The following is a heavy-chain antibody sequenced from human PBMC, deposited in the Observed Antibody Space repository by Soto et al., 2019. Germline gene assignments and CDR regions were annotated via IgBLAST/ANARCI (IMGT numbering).Heavy chain of an antibody. D-gene: IGHD3-22*01. Sequence: SLRLSCAASGFTFSSYAMHWVRQAPGKGLEWVAVISYDGSNKYYADSVKGRFTISRDNSKNTLYLQMNSLRAEDTAVYYCAAGLERVVITNYFDYWGQGTLVTVSS. V-gene: IGHV3-30-3*01. CDR3: AAGLERVVITNYFDY. CDR2: ISYDGSNK. J-gene: IGHJ4*02. CDR1: GFTFSSYA.